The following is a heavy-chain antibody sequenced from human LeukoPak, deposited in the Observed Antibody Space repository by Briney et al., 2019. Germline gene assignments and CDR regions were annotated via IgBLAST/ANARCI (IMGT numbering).Heavy chain of an antibody. CDR3: AREYDSRARFDS. Sequence: GGSLRLSCAGSGDGFTRHTMNWVRRAPGKGLEWISYIWNNGEYIYYADSVKGRFTISRDNARTSVYLQMSSLRVEDTAIYYCAREYDSRARFDSWGQGTLVTVSS. CDR2: IWNNGEYI. V-gene: IGHV3-21*05. D-gene: IGHD6-13*01. J-gene: IGHJ4*02. CDR1: GDGFTRHT.